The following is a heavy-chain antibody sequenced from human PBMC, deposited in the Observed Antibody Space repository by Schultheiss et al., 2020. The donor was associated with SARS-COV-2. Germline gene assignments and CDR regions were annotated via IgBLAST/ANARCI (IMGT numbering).Heavy chain of an antibody. J-gene: IGHJ5*02. CDR2: ISYDGSNK. D-gene: IGHD6-6*01. V-gene: IGHV3-30-3*01. CDR1: GFTFDDYA. Sequence: GGSLRLSCAASGFTFDDYAMHWVRQAPGKGLEWVAVISYDGSNKYYADSVKGRFTISRDNSKNTLYLQMNSLRAEDTAVYYCARAGGDAGSSEFDPWGQGTLVTVSS. CDR3: ARAGGDAGSSEFDP.